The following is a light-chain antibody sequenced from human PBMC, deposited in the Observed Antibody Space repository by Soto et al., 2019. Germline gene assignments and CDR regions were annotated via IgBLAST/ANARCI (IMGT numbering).Light chain of an antibody. Sequence: VMTQSPATLSVAPGGRATLACGASRNVFTKVAWYQQKPGQAPRLLIYGASTRATGIPGRFSGGGSGTGFTFTISSLQSEDVAVYYCQQYDDWPWTFGQGTKVEI. CDR1: RNVFTK. J-gene: IGKJ1*01. CDR2: GAS. V-gene: IGKV3-15*01. CDR3: QQYDDWPWT.